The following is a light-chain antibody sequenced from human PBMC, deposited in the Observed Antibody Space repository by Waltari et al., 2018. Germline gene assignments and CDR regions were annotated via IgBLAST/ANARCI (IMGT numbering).Light chain of an antibody. CDR2: AAS. Sequence: DIQMTQSPSSLSASVGDSVTFTCRASQVFNNFVAWYQQKPGKVPKLLIYAASTLLSGVPSRFSGSGSGTFFTLTISSLQPEDVATYYCQKYDTAPFTFGPGTKLDLK. V-gene: IGKV1-27*01. J-gene: IGKJ3*01. CDR1: QVFNNF. CDR3: QKYDTAPFT.